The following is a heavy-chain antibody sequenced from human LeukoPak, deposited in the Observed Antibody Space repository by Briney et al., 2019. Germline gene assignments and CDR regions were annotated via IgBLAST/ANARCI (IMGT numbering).Heavy chain of an antibody. CDR3: ARGYSSSWYDY. V-gene: IGHV4-59*01. D-gene: IGHD6-13*01. J-gene: IGHJ4*02. CDR2: IYYSGST. CDR1: GGSISSYY. Sequence: SETLSLTCTVSGGSISSYYWSWIRQPPGKGLERIGYIYYSGSTNYNPSLKSRVTISVDTSKNQFSLKLSSVTAADTAVYYCARGYSSSWYDYWGQGTLVTVSS.